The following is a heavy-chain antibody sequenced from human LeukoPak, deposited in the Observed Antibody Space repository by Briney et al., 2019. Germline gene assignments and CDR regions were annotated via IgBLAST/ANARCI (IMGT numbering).Heavy chain of an antibody. CDR2: MNPNSGNT. V-gene: IGHV1-8*03. CDR3: ARVQMATIFYYYYYMDV. J-gene: IGHJ6*03. CDR1: GYTFTSYD. Sequence: ASVQVSCKASGYTFTSYDINWVRQATGQGLEWMGWMNPNSGNTGYAQKFQGRVTITRNTSISTAYMELSSLRSEDTAVYYCARVQMATIFYYYYYMDVWGKGTTVTVSS. D-gene: IGHD5-24*01.